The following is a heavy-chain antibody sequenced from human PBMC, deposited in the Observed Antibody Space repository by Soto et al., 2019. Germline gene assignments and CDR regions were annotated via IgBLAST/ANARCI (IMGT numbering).Heavy chain of an antibody. CDR1: GFNFNSYG. CDR3: AKDLSLVMIRGVITRH. CDR2: ISYDGGKI. J-gene: IGHJ1*01. V-gene: IGHV3-30*18. D-gene: IGHD3-10*01. Sequence: PVGSLRLSCAASGFNFNSYGMHWVRQAPGKGLEWLAVISYDGGKIFYADSVKGRFTISRDNSKNTLYLQMSSLRAEDTAVYYCAKDLSLVMIRGVITRHWGQGTLVTVSS.